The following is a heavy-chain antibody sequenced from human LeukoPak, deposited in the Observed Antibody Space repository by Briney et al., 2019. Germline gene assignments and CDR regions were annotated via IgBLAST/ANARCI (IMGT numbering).Heavy chain of an antibody. V-gene: IGHV3-48*03. J-gene: IGHJ3*02. CDR2: ISSSGSTI. Sequence: GGSLRLSCAASGFTFSSYEMNWVRQAPGNGLEWVSYISSSGSTIYYADSVKGRFTISRDNAKNSLYLQMNSLRAEDTAVYYCARVEVFGMATITGAFDIWGQGTMVTVSS. CDR1: GFTFSSYE. CDR3: ARVEVFGMATITGAFDI. D-gene: IGHD5-24*01.